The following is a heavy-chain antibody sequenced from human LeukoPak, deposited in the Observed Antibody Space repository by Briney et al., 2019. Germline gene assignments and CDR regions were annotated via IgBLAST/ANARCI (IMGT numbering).Heavy chain of an antibody. D-gene: IGHD2-8*02. Sequence: PGGSLRLSCAASGFTFTTYWMGWVRQPPGKGLEWVSSIFPSGGEIHYADSVRGRFTISRDNSKSTLSLQMNSLRAEDTAIYYCATYRQVLLPFESWGQGTLVTVSS. J-gene: IGHJ5*01. V-gene: IGHV3-23*01. CDR3: ATYRQVLLPFES. CDR1: GFTFTTYW. CDR2: IFPSGGEI.